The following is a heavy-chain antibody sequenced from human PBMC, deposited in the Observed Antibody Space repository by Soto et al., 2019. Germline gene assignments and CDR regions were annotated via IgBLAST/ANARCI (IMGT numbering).Heavy chain of an antibody. CDR1: GFTFSSYW. CDR3: ARDGTYDSGSPLAGMDV. D-gene: IGHD3-10*01. Sequence: PGGSLRLSCAASGFTFSSYWMSWVRQAPGKGLEWVANIKQDGSEKYYVDSVKGRFTISRDNAKNSLYLQMNSLRAEDTAVYYCARDGTYDSGSPLAGMDVWGQGTTVTVSS. V-gene: IGHV3-7*01. J-gene: IGHJ6*02. CDR2: IKQDGSEK.